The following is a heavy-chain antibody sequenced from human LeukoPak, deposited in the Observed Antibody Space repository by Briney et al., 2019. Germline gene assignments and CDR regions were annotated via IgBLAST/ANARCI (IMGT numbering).Heavy chain of an antibody. Sequence: GRSLRLSCAASGFTFDDHALHWVRHAPGKGLEWVSGISWNSGSIGYADSVKGRFTISRDNAKNSLYLQMNSLRAEDTALYYCAKDREGLGNDYFDYWGQGTLVTVSS. CDR3: AKDREGLGNDYFDY. J-gene: IGHJ4*02. CDR2: ISWNSGSI. CDR1: GFTFDDHA. V-gene: IGHV3-9*01.